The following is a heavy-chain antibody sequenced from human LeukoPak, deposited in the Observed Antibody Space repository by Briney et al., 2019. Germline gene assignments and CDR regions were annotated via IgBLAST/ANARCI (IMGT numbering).Heavy chain of an antibody. CDR1: GFTFRSYA. Sequence: GGSLRLSCAASGFTFRSYAMSWVRQAPGKGLEWVSGITGSGGATYYADSVKGRFTISRDNSKNTLYLQMNSLRAEDTALYYCAKDRQQLVLFPLDYWGQGTLVTVSS. D-gene: IGHD6-13*01. CDR2: ITGSGGAT. J-gene: IGHJ4*02. CDR3: AKDRQQLVLFPLDY. V-gene: IGHV3-23*01.